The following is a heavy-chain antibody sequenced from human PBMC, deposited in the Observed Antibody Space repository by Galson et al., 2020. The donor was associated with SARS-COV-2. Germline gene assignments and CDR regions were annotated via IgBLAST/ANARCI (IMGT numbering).Heavy chain of an antibody. D-gene: IGHD3-22*01. CDR2: IIPIFGTA. CDR1: GGTFSSYA. Sequence: KISCKASGGTFSSYAISWVRQAPGQGLEWMGGIIPIFGTANSSQKFQGRVTITADESTSTAYMELSSLRSEDTAVYYCLCYYYDSSGYYHLAPYGMDVWGQGTTVTVSS. J-gene: IGHJ6*02. V-gene: IGHV1-69*01. CDR3: LCYYYDSSGYYHLAPYGMDV.